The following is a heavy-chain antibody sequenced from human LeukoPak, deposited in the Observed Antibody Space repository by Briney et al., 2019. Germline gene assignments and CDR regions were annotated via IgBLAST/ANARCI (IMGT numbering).Heavy chain of an antibody. V-gene: IGHV3-23*01. D-gene: IGHD4/OR15-4a*01. Sequence: GGSLRLSCAASGFTFSSYAMSWVRQAPGKGLEWVSAISGSGGSTYYADSVKGRFTISRDNSKNTLYLEVKSLRVEDTAVYYCARRAGAYSHPYDYWGQGTLVTVSS. J-gene: IGHJ4*02. CDR1: GFTFSSYA. CDR3: ARRAGAYSHPYDY. CDR2: ISGSGGST.